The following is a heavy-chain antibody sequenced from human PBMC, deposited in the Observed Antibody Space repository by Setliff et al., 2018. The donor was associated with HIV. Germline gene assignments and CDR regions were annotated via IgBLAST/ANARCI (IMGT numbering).Heavy chain of an antibody. J-gene: IGHJ4*02. CDR1: GFTFSAYA. CDR2: ISSTDNTT. D-gene: IGHD3-22*01. V-gene: IGHV3-23*01. CDR3: AKDGEYYDSSGFSY. Sequence: PGGSLRLSCAASGFTFSAYAMTWVRRAPGKGLEWVSSISSTDNTTYYADSVKGRFTISRDNSKDTMFLQMNSVRAEDTAVYYCAKDGEYYDSSGFSYWGQGTLVTVPQ.